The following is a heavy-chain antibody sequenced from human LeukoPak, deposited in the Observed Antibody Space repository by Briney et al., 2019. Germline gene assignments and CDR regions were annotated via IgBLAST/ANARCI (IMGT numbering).Heavy chain of an antibody. J-gene: IGHJ5*02. D-gene: IGHD6-19*01. Sequence: GGSLRLSCAASGFTFSSYAMSWVRQAPGKGLDWVSGISGSAVFTYYADSVKGRFTISRDNSKNTLYLQMNSLRAEDTAVYYCAKPRIAVAGTWSWFDPWGQGTLVTVSS. V-gene: IGHV3-23*01. CDR3: AKPRIAVAGTWSWFDP. CDR1: GFTFSSYA. CDR2: ISGSAVFT.